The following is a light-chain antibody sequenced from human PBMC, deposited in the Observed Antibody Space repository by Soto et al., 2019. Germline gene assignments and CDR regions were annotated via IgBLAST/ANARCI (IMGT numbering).Light chain of an antibody. Sequence: QPASVSGSXGQXXXXXCTGTXXXVGGFNYVSWYQQHPGKAPKLMIYDVTNRPSGVSYRFSGSKSGNTASLTISGLQAEDEADYYCNSYTSSSTYVFGTGTKVTVL. V-gene: IGLV2-14*03. CDR2: DVT. CDR1: XXXVGGFNY. J-gene: IGLJ1*01. CDR3: NSYTSSSTYV.